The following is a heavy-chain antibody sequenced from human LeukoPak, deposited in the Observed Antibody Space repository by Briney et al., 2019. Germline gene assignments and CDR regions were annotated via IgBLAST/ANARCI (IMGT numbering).Heavy chain of an antibody. CDR2: IIPIFGTA. CDR1: GGTFSSYA. Sequence: GASVKVSCKASGGTFSSYAISWVRQAPGQGLEWMGGIIPIFGTANYAQKFQGRVTITADESTSTAYMELSRLRSDDTAVYYCARVPGINYDILTGYFDEYYFDYWGQGTLVTVSS. D-gene: IGHD3-9*01. J-gene: IGHJ4*02. V-gene: IGHV1-69*01. CDR3: ARVPGINYDILTGYFDEYYFDY.